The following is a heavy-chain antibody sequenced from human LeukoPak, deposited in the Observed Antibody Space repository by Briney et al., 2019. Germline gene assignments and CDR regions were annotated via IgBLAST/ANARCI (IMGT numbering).Heavy chain of an antibody. Sequence: GGSLRLSCAAYGFTFSSYWMHWVRRAPGKGLVWVSRINSDGSSTTYADSVKGRFTISRDNAKNTLYLQTNSLGAEDTAVYYCARDNNWSLFDYWGQGTLVTVSS. D-gene: IGHD1-20*01. CDR2: INSDGSST. CDR1: GFTFSSYW. J-gene: IGHJ4*02. V-gene: IGHV3-74*01. CDR3: ARDNNWSLFDY.